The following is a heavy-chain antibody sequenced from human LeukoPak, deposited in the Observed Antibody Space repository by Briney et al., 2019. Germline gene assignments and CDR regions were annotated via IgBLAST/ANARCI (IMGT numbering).Heavy chain of an antibody. V-gene: IGHV4-59*01. J-gene: IGHJ3*02. Sequence: SETLSLTCTVSGGSISSYYWSWIRQPPGKGLEWIGYIYYSGSTNYNPSLKSRVTISVDTSKNQFSLKLSSVTAADTAVYYCARDLAVAGRNDAFDIWGQGTLVTVPS. CDR1: GGSISSYY. D-gene: IGHD6-19*01. CDR3: ARDLAVAGRNDAFDI. CDR2: IYYSGST.